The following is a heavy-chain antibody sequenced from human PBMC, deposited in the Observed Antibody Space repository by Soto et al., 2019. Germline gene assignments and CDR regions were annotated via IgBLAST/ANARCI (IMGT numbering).Heavy chain of an antibody. CDR2: VFSSVSA. Sequence: SETLSLTCIVSGVSVRSYTWSWVRQPANKGLEWIGRVFSSVSATYNPSLKSRVSISKDTPENRISLKLDSVTAADAGVYFCARDGMTTGDTWGPGTLVTVSS. J-gene: IGHJ4*02. V-gene: IGHV4-4*07. CDR3: ARDGMTTGDT. D-gene: IGHD2-21*02. CDR1: GVSVRSYT.